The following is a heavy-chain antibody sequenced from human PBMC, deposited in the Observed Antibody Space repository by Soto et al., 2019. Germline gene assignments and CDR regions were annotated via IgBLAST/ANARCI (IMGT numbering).Heavy chain of an antibody. Sequence: QVPLVQSGAEVKKPGASVKVSCKASGYTFAGYYIHWVRQAPGQGLEWMGWINPNSGGTNNAQKFQGRVTMTRDTSISREWMELCKLTSEHTPMSYCARDGLLVPSTGNYFNPGGQGTLVTVSS. J-gene: IGHJ5*02. V-gene: IGHV1-2*02. CDR2: INPNSGGT. CDR1: GYTFAGYY. CDR3: ARDGLLVPSTGNYFNP. D-gene: IGHD5-12*01.